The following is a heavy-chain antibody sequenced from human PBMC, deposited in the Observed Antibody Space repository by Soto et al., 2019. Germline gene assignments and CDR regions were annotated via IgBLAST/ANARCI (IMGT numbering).Heavy chain of an antibody. D-gene: IGHD6-13*01. CDR3: TREAETAATDDAFDV. Sequence: GGSLRLSCAASGFTFRRHGMHWVRQAPGKGLEWLTIISYDGIQKFYTESVKGRFTITRDNSKNMVFLQMNSLRAEDTALYYCTREAETAATDDAFDVWGQGTMVTVSS. CDR2: ISYDGIQK. CDR1: GFTFRRHG. J-gene: IGHJ3*01. V-gene: IGHV3-30*03.